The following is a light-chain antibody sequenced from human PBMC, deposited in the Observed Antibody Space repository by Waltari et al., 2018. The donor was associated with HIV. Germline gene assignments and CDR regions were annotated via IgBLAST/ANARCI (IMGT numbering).Light chain of an antibody. J-gene: IGLJ1*01. CDR2: YVG. CDR1: SSDVGGYNY. V-gene: IGLV2-14*03. CDR3: SSYTSSNTLPYV. Sequence: QSALTQPASVSGSPGQSITISCTGTSSDVGGYNYVSWYQQHPGKAPKLMIYYVGNRPSGVSNRFSGSKSGNTASLTISGLQAEDEADYYCSSYTSSNTLPYVFGTGTKVTVL.